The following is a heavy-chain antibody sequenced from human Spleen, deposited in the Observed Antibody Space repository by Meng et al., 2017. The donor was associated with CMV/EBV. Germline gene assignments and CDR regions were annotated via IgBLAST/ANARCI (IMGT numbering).Heavy chain of an antibody. J-gene: IGHJ6*02. CDR3: AREVYHYDSRDSYGMDV. D-gene: IGHD3-22*01. Sequence: SLKISCAASGFTFDDYAMHWVRQAPGKGLEWVSGISWNSGSIGYADSVKGRFTISRDNAKNSLYLQMNSLRAEDTAVYYCAREVYHYDSRDSYGMDVWGQGTTVTVSS. CDR2: ISWNSGSI. CDR1: GFTFDDYA. V-gene: IGHV3-9*01.